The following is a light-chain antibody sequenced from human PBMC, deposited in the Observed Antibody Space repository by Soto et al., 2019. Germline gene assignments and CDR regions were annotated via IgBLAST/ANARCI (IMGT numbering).Light chain of an antibody. Sequence: DIQMTQSPSSVSASVGDTVSITCRASQGINNWLAWYQQKPGKAPQVLIYAASSLQSGVPSRFSGSGFGTDFTLTITSLQPEDFATHFCQQANNFPLTFGGGTKIEIK. J-gene: IGKJ4*01. CDR1: QGINNW. CDR2: AAS. CDR3: QQANNFPLT. V-gene: IGKV1-12*01.